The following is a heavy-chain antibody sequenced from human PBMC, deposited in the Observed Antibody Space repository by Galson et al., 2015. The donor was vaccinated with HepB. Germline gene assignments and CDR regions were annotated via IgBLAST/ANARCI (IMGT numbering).Heavy chain of an antibody. CDR3: ATDGGWFRLDP. Sequence: ASGFTFRTSWMTWVRQGPGRGLEWVANINADGSDEFYVDSVKDRFTISRDNAKNSLYLQMNSLRAEDTGVYYCATDGGWFRLDPWGQGTLVTVSS. CDR2: INADGSDE. J-gene: IGHJ5*02. D-gene: IGHD2-15*01. CDR1: GFTFRTSW. V-gene: IGHV3-7*01.